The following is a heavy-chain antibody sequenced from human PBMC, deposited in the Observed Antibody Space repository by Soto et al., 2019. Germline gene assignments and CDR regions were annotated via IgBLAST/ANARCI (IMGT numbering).Heavy chain of an antibody. CDR3: ARPLHDSRGYYYFDY. J-gene: IGHJ4*02. CDR1: GGSFSGNY. CDR2: ISQSGNT. D-gene: IGHD3-3*01. Sequence: PSETLSLTCAVSGGSFSGNYWTWIRQPPGKGLEWIGEISQSGNTNYHPSLKSRVTISVDTSKNQFSLNLSSVTAADTADYYCARPLHDSRGYYYFDYWGQGTLVTVSS. V-gene: IGHV4-34*01.